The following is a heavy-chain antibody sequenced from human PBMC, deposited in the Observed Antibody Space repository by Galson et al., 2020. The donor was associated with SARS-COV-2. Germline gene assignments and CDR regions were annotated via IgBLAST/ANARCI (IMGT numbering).Heavy chain of an antibody. V-gene: IGHV4-59*11. CDR2: IHNSGNT. D-gene: IGHD6-19*01. CDR3: SRAAVAGPLDY. Sequence: SETLSPTCTVSGGSISSHYWSWIRQSPGTGLEWIGGIHNSGNTHYNPSLKSRVTISTDTSKDQVSLEVSSVTAADTAVYCCSRAAVAGPLDYWGQGTLVTVSS. CDR1: GGSISSHY. J-gene: IGHJ4*02.